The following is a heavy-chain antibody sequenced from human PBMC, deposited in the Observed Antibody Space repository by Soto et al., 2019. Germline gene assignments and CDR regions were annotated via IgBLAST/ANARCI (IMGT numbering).Heavy chain of an antibody. Sequence: GASVKVSCKASGYTFTSYDINWVRQATGQGLEWMGWMNPNSGNTGYAQKFQGRVTMTRNTSISTAYMELSSLRSEDTAVYYCARVSKSSYDFWSGYYPGYGMDVWGKGTTVTVSS. CDR1: GYTFTSYD. D-gene: IGHD3-3*01. CDR3: ARVSKSSYDFWSGYYPGYGMDV. J-gene: IGHJ6*04. CDR2: MNPNSGNT. V-gene: IGHV1-8*01.